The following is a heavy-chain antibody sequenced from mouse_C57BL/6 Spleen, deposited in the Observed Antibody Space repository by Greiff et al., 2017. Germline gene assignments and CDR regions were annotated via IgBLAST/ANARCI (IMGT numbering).Heavy chain of an antibody. D-gene: IGHD4-1*01. CDR3: ARGGTGREGYFDY. V-gene: IGHV1-63*01. CDR1: GYTFTNYW. J-gene: IGHJ2*01. Sequence: QVQLQQSGAELVRPGTSVKMSCKASGYTFTNYWIGWAKQRPGHGLEWIGDIYPGGGYTNYNEKFKGKATLTADKSSSTAYMQCSSLTSEDSAIYYCARGGTGREGYFDYWGQGTTLTVSS. CDR2: IYPGGGYT.